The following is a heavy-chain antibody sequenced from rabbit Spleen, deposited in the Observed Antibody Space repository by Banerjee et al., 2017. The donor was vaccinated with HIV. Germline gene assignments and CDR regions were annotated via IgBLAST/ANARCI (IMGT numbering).Heavy chain of an antibody. Sequence: QEQLVESGGGLVQPGGSLKLSCKASGFDFSGYGMSWVRQAPGKGLEWIGYIDPLFGTTYYANGVNGRFPTSSHNAQNTLYLQLNSLTAADTATYFCVRGASSSGYYSLWGQGTLVTVS. CDR2: IDPLFGTT. CDR3: VRGASSSGYYSL. V-gene: IGHV1S47*01. J-gene: IGHJ4*01. D-gene: IGHD1-1*01. CDR1: GFDFSGYG.